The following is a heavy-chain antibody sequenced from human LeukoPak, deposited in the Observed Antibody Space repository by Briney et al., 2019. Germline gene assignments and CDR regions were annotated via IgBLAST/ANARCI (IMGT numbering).Heavy chain of an antibody. Sequence: GGSLRLSCAGSGFTFSDYSMNWVRQAPGKALEWISYISSSSSTIYYADSVRGRFTISRDNAKNSLYLQMNSLRAEDTAVYYCARDQATYYYYMDVWGKRTTVTVSS. CDR3: ARDQATYYYYMDV. CDR2: ISSSSSTI. CDR1: GFTFSDYS. V-gene: IGHV3-48*04. J-gene: IGHJ6*03.